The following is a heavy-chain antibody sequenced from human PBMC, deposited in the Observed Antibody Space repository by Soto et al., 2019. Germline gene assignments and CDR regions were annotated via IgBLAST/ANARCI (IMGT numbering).Heavy chain of an antibody. CDR1: GFRFKSFV. CDR2: TSYDGNNK. D-gene: IGHD3-16*01. Sequence: QVQLVESGGGVVQPGTSLRLSCAASGFRFKSFVMHWVRQAPGKGLEWVAFTSYDGNNKDYGDSVKGRFTVSRDNSQHTLHLQMDFLRPEDTALYYCARWGTTGVFDLWGQGTLVSVS. J-gene: IGHJ4*02. V-gene: IGHV3-30*19. CDR3: ARWGTTGVFDL.